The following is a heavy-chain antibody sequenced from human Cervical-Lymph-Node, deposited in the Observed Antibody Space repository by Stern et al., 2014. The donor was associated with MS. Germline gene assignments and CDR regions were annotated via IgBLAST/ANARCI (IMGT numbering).Heavy chain of an antibody. CDR2: ISPDVSNT. J-gene: IGHJ4*02. D-gene: IGHD3-10*01. CDR3: AREDYYGSGSPLDY. CDR1: GFTFSTYA. V-gene: IGHV3-30*04. Sequence: VQLVESGGGVVQPGRSLRLSCAASGFTFSTYAMHWVRQAPGKGLEWMAFISPDVSNTYYRDSVKGRFPISSDNSTRTLYLHMNSLRVEDTAVYYCAREDYYGSGSPLDYWGQGTLVTVSS.